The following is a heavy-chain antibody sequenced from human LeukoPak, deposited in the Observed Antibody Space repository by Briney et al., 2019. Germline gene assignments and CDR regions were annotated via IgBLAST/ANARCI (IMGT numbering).Heavy chain of an antibody. CDR2: IKQDGSEK. Sequence: GGSLRLSCAASGFTFSSYWMSWVRQAPGKGLEWVANIKQDGSEKRYVDSVKGRFTISRDNAKNSLYLQMNSLRAEDTAVYHCALYNTRFDFWGQGALVTVSS. CDR1: GFTFSSYW. V-gene: IGHV3-7*05. D-gene: IGHD1-14*01. CDR3: ALYNTRFDF. J-gene: IGHJ4*02.